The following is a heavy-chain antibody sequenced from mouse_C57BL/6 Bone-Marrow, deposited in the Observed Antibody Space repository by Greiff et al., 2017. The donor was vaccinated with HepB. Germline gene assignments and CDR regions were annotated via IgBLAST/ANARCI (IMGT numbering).Heavy chain of an antibody. V-gene: IGHV5-9-1*02. J-gene: IGHJ2*01. Sequence: EVKLVESGEGLVKPGGSLKLSCAASGFTFSSYAMSWVRQTPEKRLEWVAYISSGGDYIYYADTVKGRFTISRDNARNTLYLQMSSLKSEDTAMYYCTSYYYGSSGDYFDYWGQGTTLTVSS. CDR1: GFTFSSYA. D-gene: IGHD1-1*01. CDR3: TSYYYGSSGDYFDY. CDR2: ISSGGDYI.